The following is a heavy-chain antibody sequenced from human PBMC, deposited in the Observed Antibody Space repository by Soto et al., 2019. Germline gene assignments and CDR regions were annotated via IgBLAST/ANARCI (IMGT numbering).Heavy chain of an antibody. Sequence: QVQLEQSGAEVKKPGASVKVSCKASGYTFTSYDINSVRQATGQGLEWMGWMTPNSGDTVYAQKFQGRVTMTRNTSISTTYMELSSLTSEDTAVYYCARGSSGWYDPWGQGTLVTVSS. J-gene: IGHJ5*02. V-gene: IGHV1-8*01. CDR1: GYTFTSYD. CDR3: ARGSSGWYDP. D-gene: IGHD6-19*01. CDR2: MTPNSGDT.